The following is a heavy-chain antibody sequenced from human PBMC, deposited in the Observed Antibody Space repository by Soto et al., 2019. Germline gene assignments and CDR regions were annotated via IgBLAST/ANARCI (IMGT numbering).Heavy chain of an antibody. J-gene: IGHJ5*02. CDR1: GLSITDSEMG. CDR2: IDSSGEK. CDR3: ARRHLALAVSPWFNP. V-gene: IGHV2-26*01. Sequence: QVTLKESGPVLVKPTETLTLRCTVSGLSITDSEMGVSWIRQPPGQPLERLAHIDSSGEKSYRKFMKSRLAIPKQTSKSQIVLTMTNMDPADTATYYCARRHLALAVSPWFNPWGQGIPVTVSS. D-gene: IGHD6-19*01.